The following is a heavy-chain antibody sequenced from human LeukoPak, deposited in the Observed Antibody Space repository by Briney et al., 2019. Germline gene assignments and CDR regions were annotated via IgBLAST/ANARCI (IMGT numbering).Heavy chain of an antibody. Sequence: GGSLRLSCAASGFTFSSYEMNWVRQAPGKGLEWVSYISTSGTTIYYADSVKGRFTISRDNARNSPYLQMNSLRAEDTAVYYCAGESGVTKIDYWGQGTLVSVSS. V-gene: IGHV3-48*03. CDR1: GFTFSSYE. CDR3: AGESGVTKIDY. CDR2: ISTSGTTI. D-gene: IGHD4-17*01. J-gene: IGHJ4*02.